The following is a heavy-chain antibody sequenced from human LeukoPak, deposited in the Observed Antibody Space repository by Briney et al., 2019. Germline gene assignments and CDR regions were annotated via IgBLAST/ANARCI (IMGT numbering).Heavy chain of an antibody. J-gene: IGHJ6*02. CDR1: GGSFSGYY. CDR3: ARTKRGGYDFWSGDTSYGMDV. CDR2: INHSGST. Sequence: SETLSLTCAVYGGSFSGYYWSWIRQPPGKGLEWIGEINHSGSTNYNPSLKSRVTISVDTSKNQFSLKLSSVTAADTAVYYCARTKRGGYDFWSGDTSYGMDVWGQGTTVTVSS. D-gene: IGHD3-3*01. V-gene: IGHV4-34*01.